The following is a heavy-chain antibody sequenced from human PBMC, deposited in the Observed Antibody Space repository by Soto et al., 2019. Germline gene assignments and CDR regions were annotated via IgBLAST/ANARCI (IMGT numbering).Heavy chain of an antibody. V-gene: IGHV3-23*01. Sequence: EVQLLESGGGLVQPGGSLRLSCVASGFTFITFDMSWVRQAPGKGLEWVSEISGSDGRTYYADSVNRRFTISRDNSKNTLYLQMNSLGAEDTAVYYCAKGAWLDYWGQGILVTVSS. J-gene: IGHJ4*02. CDR3: AKGAWLDY. D-gene: IGHD3-9*01. CDR1: GFTFITFD. CDR2: ISGSDGRT.